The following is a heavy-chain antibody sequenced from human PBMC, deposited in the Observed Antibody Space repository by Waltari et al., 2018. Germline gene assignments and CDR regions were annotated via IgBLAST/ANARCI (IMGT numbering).Heavy chain of an antibody. CDR2: IIPIFGTA. CDR1: GGTFSSYA. CDR3: ARYFTSEKEGAMAFFDY. Sequence: QVQLVQSGAEVKKPGSSVKVSCKASGGTFSSYAISWVRQAPGKGLEWMGGIIPIFGTANYAQKFQGRVTITTDESTSTAYMELSSLRSEDTAVYYCARYFTSEKEGAMAFFDYWGQGTLVTVSS. V-gene: IGHV1-69*05. J-gene: IGHJ4*02. D-gene: IGHD1-26*01.